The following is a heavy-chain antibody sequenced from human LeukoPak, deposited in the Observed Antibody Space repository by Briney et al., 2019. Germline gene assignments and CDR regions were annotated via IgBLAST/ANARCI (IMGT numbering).Heavy chain of an antibody. CDR1: GYTLTSYG. CDR2: ISAYNGNT. Sequence: ASVKVSCTASGYTLTSYGISWVRQAPGQGLEWMGWISAYNGNTNYAQKLQGRVTMTTDTSTSTAYMEPRSLRSDDTAVYYCARGPYDILTGYYRALDYWGQGTLVTVSS. V-gene: IGHV1-18*01. D-gene: IGHD3-9*01. J-gene: IGHJ4*02. CDR3: ARGPYDILTGYYRALDY.